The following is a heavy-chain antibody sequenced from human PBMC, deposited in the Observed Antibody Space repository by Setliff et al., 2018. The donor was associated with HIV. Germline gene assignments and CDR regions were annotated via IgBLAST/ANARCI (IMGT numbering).Heavy chain of an antibody. Sequence: PGESLKISCKGSGYSFTNYWIGWVRQMPGKGLEWMGTIYPGDSDTRYSPSFQGQVTISADKSISTAYLQWSSLKASDTAMFYCARPRRPYSGSYYDGFDIWGQGTMVTVSS. CDR2: IYPGDSDT. CDR3: ARPRRPYSGSYYDGFDI. D-gene: IGHD1-26*01. V-gene: IGHV5-51*01. CDR1: GYSFTNYW. J-gene: IGHJ3*02.